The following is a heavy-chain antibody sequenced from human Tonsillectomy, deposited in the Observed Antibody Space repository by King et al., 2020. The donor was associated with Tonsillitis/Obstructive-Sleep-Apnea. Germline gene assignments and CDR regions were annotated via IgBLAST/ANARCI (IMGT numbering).Heavy chain of an antibody. Sequence: VQLVESGGGLVQPGGSLRLSCAASGFTFSTYAMSWVRQAPGKGLEWVSVINGGGGNTYDADPVKGRFTISRDNSKNTLYLQMNSLRAEDTGVYYCAKEDYGDSYFENWGRGTLVTVSS. V-gene: IGHV3-23*04. CDR2: INGGGGNT. CDR3: AKEDYGDSYFEN. CDR1: GFTFSTYA. J-gene: IGHJ4*02. D-gene: IGHD4-17*01.